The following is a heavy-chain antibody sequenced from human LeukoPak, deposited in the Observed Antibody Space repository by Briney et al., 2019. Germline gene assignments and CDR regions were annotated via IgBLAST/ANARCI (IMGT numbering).Heavy chain of an antibody. V-gene: IGHV1-18*01. D-gene: IGHD5-18*01. Sequence: ASVKVSCKASGYTFTSYGISWVRQAPGQGLEWMGWISAYNGNTNYAQKFQGRVTITADESTSTAYMELSSLRSEDTAVYYCARGGDTGMVSDYYYSYMDVWGKGTTVTIS. CDR1: GYTFTSYG. J-gene: IGHJ6*03. CDR2: ISAYNGNT. CDR3: ARGGDTGMVSDYYYSYMDV.